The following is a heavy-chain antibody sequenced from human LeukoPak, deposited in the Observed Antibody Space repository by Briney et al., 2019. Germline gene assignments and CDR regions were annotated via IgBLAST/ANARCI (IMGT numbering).Heavy chain of an antibody. V-gene: IGHV3-48*04. J-gene: IGHJ4*02. CDR3: ARAMSTFGGVRNYFDS. CDR1: GFTVSSNY. D-gene: IGHD3-16*01. CDR2: VSISSGTI. Sequence: GGSLRLSCAASGFTVSSNYMSWVRQAPGKGLEWISFVSISSGTIYYADSVNGRFRISRDNAKSSLDLEMNSLRAEDTAVYYCARAMSTFGGVRNYFDSWGQGTLVTVSS.